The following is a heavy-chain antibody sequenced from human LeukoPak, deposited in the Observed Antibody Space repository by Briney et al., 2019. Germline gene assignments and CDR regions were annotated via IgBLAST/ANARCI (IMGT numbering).Heavy chain of an antibody. CDR1: GFSFSSYA. D-gene: IGHD2-2*01. Sequence: GGSLRLSCAASGFSFSSYAMSWVRQAPGKGLEWVSTISGSGGRTYYPDSVKGRFTISRDNAKNSLYLQMNSLRAEDTAVYYCARGGIVVVPAAMFTWGQGTLVTVSS. CDR3: ARGGIVVVPAAMFT. CDR2: ISGSGGRT. J-gene: IGHJ5*02. V-gene: IGHV3-23*01.